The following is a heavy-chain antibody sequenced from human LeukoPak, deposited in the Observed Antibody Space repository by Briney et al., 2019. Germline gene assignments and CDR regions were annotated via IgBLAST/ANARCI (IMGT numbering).Heavy chain of an antibody. CDR1: GGTFSSYA. Sequence: SVKVSCKASGGTFSSYAISWVRQAPGQGLEWMGGIIPIFGTANYAQKFQGRVTITADESTSTAYMELSSLRSEDTAVYYCARVGSIAGAVHYYYYYMDVWGKGTTVTVSS. J-gene: IGHJ6*03. D-gene: IGHD2-15*01. CDR3: ARVGSIAGAVHYYYYYMDV. V-gene: IGHV1-69*13. CDR2: IIPIFGTA.